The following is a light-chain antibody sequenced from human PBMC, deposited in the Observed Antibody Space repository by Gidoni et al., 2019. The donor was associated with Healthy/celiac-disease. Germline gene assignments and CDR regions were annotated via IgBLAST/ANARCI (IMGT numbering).Light chain of an antibody. J-gene: IGKJ1*01. CDR1: QSISSY. CDR3: QQSYSTPRT. V-gene: IGKV1-39*01. CDR2: AAS. Sequence: DSQMTQSPSSLSASVGDRVTITCRASQSISSYLNWYQQKPGKAPKLLIYAASSLQSGLPSSFSGSGSGTDFTLTISSLQPEDFATYYCQQSYSTPRTFGQGTKVEIK.